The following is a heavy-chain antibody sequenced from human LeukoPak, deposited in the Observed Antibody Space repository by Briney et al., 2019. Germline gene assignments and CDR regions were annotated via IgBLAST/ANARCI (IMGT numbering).Heavy chain of an antibody. J-gene: IGHJ4*02. CDR3: ATHLRGYYYHERRLDY. CDR1: GYTFTGYY. V-gene: IGHV1-2*02. Sequence: ASVKVSCKASGYTFTGYYMHWVRQAPGQGLEWMGWINPNSGGTIYAQKFQGRVTMTEDTSTDTAYMELSSLRSEDTAVYYCATHLRGYYYHERRLDYWGQGTLVTVSS. D-gene: IGHD3-22*01. CDR2: INPNSGGT.